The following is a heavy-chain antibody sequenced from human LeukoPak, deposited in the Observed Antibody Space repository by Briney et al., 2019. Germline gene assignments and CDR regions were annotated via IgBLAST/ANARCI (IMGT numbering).Heavy chain of an antibody. CDR2: FYPSGST. D-gene: IGHD2-2*01. V-gene: IGHV4-4*07. CDR3: ARDVVPAAMGHAFDI. CDR1: GGSISSYY. Sequence: PSETLSLTCTVSGGSISSYYRSWVRQPPGRGLEWIGRFYPSGSTNYNPSSKSRVTMSVDTPKNQLSLKLRSVTAADTAVYYCARDVVPAAMGHAFDIWGQGTMVTVSS. J-gene: IGHJ3*02.